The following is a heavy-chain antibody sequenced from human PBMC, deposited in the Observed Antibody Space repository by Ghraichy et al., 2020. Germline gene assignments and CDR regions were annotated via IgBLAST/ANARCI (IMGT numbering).Heavy chain of an antibody. D-gene: IGHD3-22*01. CDR2: ISSSSSYI. CDR3: ARGGGDSSSWYRYYDSSGYGYFDY. Sequence: GGSLRLSCAASGFTFSSYSMNWVRQAPGKGLEWVSSISSSSSYIYYADSVKGRFTISRDNAKNSLYLQMNSLRAEDTAVYYCARGGGDSSSWYRYYDSSGYGYFDYWGQGTLVTVSS. J-gene: IGHJ4*02. CDR1: GFTFSSYS. V-gene: IGHV3-21*01.